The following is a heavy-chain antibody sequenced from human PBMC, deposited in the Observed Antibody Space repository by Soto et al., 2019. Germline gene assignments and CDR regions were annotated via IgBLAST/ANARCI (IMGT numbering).Heavy chain of an antibody. V-gene: IGHV4-59*02. CDR2: TSHSGST. CDR1: GGSVTTYY. D-gene: IGHD3-10*01. Sequence: PSETLSLTCTVFGGSVTTYYWTWIRQPPGKGLEWIGFTSHSGSTTYNPSLKSRVTMSVDTSKNQFSLKLNSVTAADTAVYYCVTGSGSSTSDAFDIWDRGTMVTVSS. J-gene: IGHJ3*02. CDR3: VTGSGSSTSDAFDI.